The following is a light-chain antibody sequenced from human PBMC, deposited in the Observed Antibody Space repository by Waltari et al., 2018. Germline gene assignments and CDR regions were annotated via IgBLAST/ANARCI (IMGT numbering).Light chain of an antibody. V-gene: IGLV2-14*03. J-gene: IGLJ2*01. Sequence: VSWYHRHPGAVPKLLIYDVFYRSSGVSDRFAGSKSGNTASLTISGLQAGDEADYYGSSYTTGVVFGGGTKLTVL. CDR3: SSYTTGVV. CDR2: DVF.